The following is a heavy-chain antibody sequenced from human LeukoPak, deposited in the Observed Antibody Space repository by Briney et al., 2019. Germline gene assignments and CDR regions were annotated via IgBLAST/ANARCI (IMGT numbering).Heavy chain of an antibody. V-gene: IGHV3-7*04. CDR2: IKQDGSEK. J-gene: IGHJ4*02. CDR1: GFTFRNYW. CDR3: ARGGSL. Sequence: SGGSLRLSCAASGFTFRNYWMNWVRQAPGKGLEWVDNIKQDGSEKYYVDSVKGRFTISRDNAKNSLHLQMNSLRAEDTAVYYCARGGSLWGQGTLVTVSS. D-gene: IGHD1-26*01.